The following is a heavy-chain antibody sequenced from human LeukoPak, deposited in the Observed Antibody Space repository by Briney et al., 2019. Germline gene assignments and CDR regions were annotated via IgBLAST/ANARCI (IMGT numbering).Heavy chain of an antibody. CDR3: ARDELWSGSAVGY. V-gene: IGHV3-23*01. CDR1: GLTFTRYA. D-gene: IGHD3-3*01. CDR2: ISGGST. Sequence: PGGSLRLSCVASGLTFTRYAMSWVRQAPGKGLEWVSGISGGSTFYADSVQGRFTISRDNAKNALYLQMNSLRAEDTAVYYCARDELWSGSAVGYWGQGTLVTVSS. J-gene: IGHJ4*02.